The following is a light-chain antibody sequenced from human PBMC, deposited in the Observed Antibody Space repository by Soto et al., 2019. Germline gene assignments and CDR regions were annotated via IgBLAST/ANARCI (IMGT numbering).Light chain of an antibody. Sequence: DIQMTQSPSTLSASVGDRVTITCRASQSISSWLAWYQQKPGKAPKLLIYKASSLESGVPSRFSGSGSGTEFTLTITGLQPEDSATYYCQQTLSVPRTFGLGTKVDIK. CDR1: QSISSW. J-gene: IGKJ1*01. CDR3: QQTLSVPRT. V-gene: IGKV1-5*03. CDR2: KAS.